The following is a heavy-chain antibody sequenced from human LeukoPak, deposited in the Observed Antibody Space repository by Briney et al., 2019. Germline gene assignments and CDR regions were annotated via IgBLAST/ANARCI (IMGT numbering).Heavy chain of an antibody. D-gene: IGHD3-22*01. CDR1: GFTFSSYA. V-gene: IGHV3-23*01. CDR2: ISGSGGST. J-gene: IGHJ4*02. CDR3: AEDHVRSIVVVIKGGRDY. Sequence: PGGSLRLSCAASGFTFSSYAMSWVRQAPGKGLEWVSAISGSGGSTYYADSVKGRFTISRDNSKNTLYLQMNSLRAEDTAVYYCAEDHVRSIVVVIKGGRDYWGQGTLVTVSS.